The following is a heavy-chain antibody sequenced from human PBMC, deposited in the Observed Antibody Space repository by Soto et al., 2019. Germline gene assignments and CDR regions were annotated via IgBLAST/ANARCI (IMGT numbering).Heavy chain of an antibody. J-gene: IGHJ6*02. Sequence: QVPLVQSGAEVKKPGSSVKVSCKASGGTFSSYAISWVRQAPGQGLEWMGGIIPIFGTANYAQKFQERVTITRDMSTSTAYKELSSLRSEDTAVYYCAAVLRPLRFLEWLLPRYYYYGMDVWGQGTTVTVSS. CDR3: AAVLRPLRFLEWLLPRYYYYGMDV. CDR2: IIPIFGTA. CDR1: GGTFSSYA. V-gene: IGHV1-69*06. D-gene: IGHD3-3*01.